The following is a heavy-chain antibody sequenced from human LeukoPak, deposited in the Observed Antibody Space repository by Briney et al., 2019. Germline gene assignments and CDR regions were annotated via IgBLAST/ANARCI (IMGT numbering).Heavy chain of an antibody. CDR2: IIPILGIA. J-gene: IGHJ4*02. D-gene: IGHD5-24*01. Sequence: ASVKVSCKASGGTFSSYAISWVRQAPGQGLEWMGRIIPILGIANYAQKFQGRVTITADKSTSTAYMELSSLRSEDTAVYYCARDFARDGYKPLNYWGQGTLVTVSS. CDR3: ARDFARDGYKPLNY. V-gene: IGHV1-69*04. CDR1: GGTFSSYA.